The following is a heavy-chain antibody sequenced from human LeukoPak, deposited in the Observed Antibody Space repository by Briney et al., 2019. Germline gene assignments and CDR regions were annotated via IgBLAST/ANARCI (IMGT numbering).Heavy chain of an antibody. D-gene: IGHD3-10*01. CDR2: ICWDGGSN. CDR3: AGSGITMVRGVIITDYYYYGMDV. V-gene: IGHV3-43*01. CDR1: GFTFDDYT. J-gene: IGHJ6*02. Sequence: GSLRLSCAASGFTFDDYTMHWVRQAPGKGLEWVSLICWDGGSNYYADSVKGRFTISRDNSKNSLYLQMNSLRTEDTALYYCAGSGITMVRGVIITDYYYYGMDVWGQGTTVTVSS.